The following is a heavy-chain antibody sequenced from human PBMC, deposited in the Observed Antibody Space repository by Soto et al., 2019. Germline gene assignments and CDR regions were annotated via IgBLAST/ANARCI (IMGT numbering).Heavy chain of an antibody. Sequence: GGSLRLSCAASGFTFSSYGMHWVRQAPGKGLEWVAVISYDGSNKYYADSVKGRFTISRDNSKNTLYLQMNSLRAEDTAVYYCAKDLRYFDWFSDNYYYYGMDVWGQGTTVTVSS. CDR3: AKDLRYFDWFSDNYYYYGMDV. CDR1: GFTFSSYG. V-gene: IGHV3-30*18. D-gene: IGHD3-9*01. CDR2: ISYDGSNK. J-gene: IGHJ6*02.